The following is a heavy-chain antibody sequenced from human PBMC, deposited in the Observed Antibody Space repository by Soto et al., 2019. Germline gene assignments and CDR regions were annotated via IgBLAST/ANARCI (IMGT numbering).Heavy chain of an antibody. CDR2: MNPNSGNT. V-gene: IGHV1-8*01. Sequence: GASVKVSCKASGYTFTSYDINWVRQATGQGLEWMGWMNPNSGNTGYAQKFQGRVTMTRNTSISTAYMELSSLRSEDTAVYYCARVYCSGGSCYPGAFDIWGQGTKVTVS. CDR3: ARVYCSGGSCYPGAFDI. J-gene: IGHJ3*02. CDR1: GYTFTSYD. D-gene: IGHD2-15*01.